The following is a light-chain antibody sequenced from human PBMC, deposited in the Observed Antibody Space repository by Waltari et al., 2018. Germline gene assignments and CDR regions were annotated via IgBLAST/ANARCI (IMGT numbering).Light chain of an antibody. V-gene: IGKV1-39*01. CDR3: QQSDTFFALT. Sequence: DIQMTQSPSSLSASVGDRVTITCRASQNINIFLSWYQQRPGRAPRLLIYAASSLHSGDPSRFSGSGSGTDFTLTIASLQPEDFATYYCQQSDTFFALTFGGGTKVEI. CDR1: QNINIF. J-gene: IGKJ4*01. CDR2: AAS.